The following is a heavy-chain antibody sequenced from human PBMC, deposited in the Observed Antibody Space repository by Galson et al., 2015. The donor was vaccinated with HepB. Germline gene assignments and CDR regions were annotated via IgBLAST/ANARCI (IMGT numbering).Heavy chain of an antibody. CDR3: AGDRLHSGAPTLDY. D-gene: IGHD2-15*01. J-gene: IGHJ4*02. CDR2: IKQGGSEQ. Sequence: SLRLSCAVSGFSFSNYWMTWVRQAPGKGLEWVANIKQGGSEQHYVDSVKGRFTISRDNAKNSLYSQMNSLRAEDTAVYYCAGDRLHSGAPTLDYWGQGTLVTVSS. CDR1: GFSFSNYW. V-gene: IGHV3-7*03.